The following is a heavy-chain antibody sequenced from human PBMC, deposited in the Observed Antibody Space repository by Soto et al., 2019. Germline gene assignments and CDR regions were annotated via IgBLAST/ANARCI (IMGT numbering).Heavy chain of an antibody. CDR1: GGSFSGYY. Sequence: SETLSLTCAVYGGSFSGYYWSWIRQPPGKGLEWIGEINHSGSTNYNPSLKSRVTISVDTSKNQFSLKLSSVTAADTAVYYCARDLPLPSYYGSGSYRYYFDYWGQGTLVTVSS. CDR3: ARDLPLPSYYGSGSYRYYFDY. V-gene: IGHV4-34*01. D-gene: IGHD3-10*01. CDR2: INHSGST. J-gene: IGHJ4*02.